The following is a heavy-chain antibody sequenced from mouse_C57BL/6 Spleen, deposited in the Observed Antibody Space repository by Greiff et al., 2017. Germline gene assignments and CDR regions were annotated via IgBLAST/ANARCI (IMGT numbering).Heavy chain of an antibody. D-gene: IGHD1-1*01. CDR2: IYPGSGST. CDR3: ARAGGSSYYFDY. V-gene: IGHV1-55*01. CDR1: GYTFTSYW. J-gene: IGHJ2*01. Sequence: QVHVKQPGAELVKPGASVKMSCKASGYTFTSYWITWVKQRPGQGLEWIGDIYPGSGSTNYNEKFKSQATLTVDTSSSTAYMQLSSLTSDDSAVYYCARAGGSSYYFDYWGQGTTLTVSS.